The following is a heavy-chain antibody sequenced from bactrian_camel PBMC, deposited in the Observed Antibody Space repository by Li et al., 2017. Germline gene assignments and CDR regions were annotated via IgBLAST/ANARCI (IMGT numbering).Heavy chain of an antibody. Sequence: HVQLVESGGGSVQAGGSLRLSCAVSEHPSGVDCLGWFRQAPGKEREGVASIDSDTTTRYAPAVNGRFTISADGDRHTVYLQMNNLKPEDTATYYCGERICSQGLNSYLRPLRQSGGQGTQVTVS. V-gene: IGHV3S53*01. D-gene: IGHD1*01. J-gene: IGHJ4*01. CDR1: EHPSGVDC. CDR2: IDSDTTT.